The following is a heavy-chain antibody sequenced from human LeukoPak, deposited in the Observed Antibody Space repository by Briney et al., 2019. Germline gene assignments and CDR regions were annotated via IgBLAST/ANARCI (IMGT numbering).Heavy chain of an antibody. CDR3: ATGCYFDY. CDR2: INHSGST. D-gene: IGHD4-17*01. CDR1: GGSFSGYY. J-gene: IGHJ4*02. Sequence: SETLSLTCAVHGGSFSGYYWSWIRQPPGKGLEWIGEINHSGSTNYNPSLKSRVTISVDTSKNQFSLKLSSVTAADTAVYYCATGCYFDYWGQGTLVTVSS. V-gene: IGHV4-34*01.